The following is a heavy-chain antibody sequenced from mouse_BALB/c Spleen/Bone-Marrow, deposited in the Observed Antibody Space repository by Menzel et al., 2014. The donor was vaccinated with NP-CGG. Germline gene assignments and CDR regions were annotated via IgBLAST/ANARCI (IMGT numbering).Heavy chain of an antibody. CDR1: GYTFSNYW. CDR2: IYPGDGDT. CDR3: ASRGDYSYAMDY. D-gene: IGHD1-1*01. Sequence: VKLVESGAELVRPGSSVKISCKASGYTFSNYWMNWMKQRPGQGLEWIGQIYPGDGDTNYIGKFTSKATLTADKSSSTAYMQLSSLTSEDSAVYFCASRGDYSYAMDYWGQGTSVTVSS. J-gene: IGHJ4*01. V-gene: IGHV1-80*01.